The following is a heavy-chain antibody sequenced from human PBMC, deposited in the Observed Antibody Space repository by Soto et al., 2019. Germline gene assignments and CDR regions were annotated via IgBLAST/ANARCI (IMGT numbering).Heavy chain of an antibody. D-gene: IGHD1-26*01. CDR3: AHRTNVLELRDISSYWYFDL. J-gene: IGHJ2*01. CDR2: IYWDDDK. Sequence: QITLKESGPTLVKPTQTLTLTCTFSGFSLSTSGVGVGWIRQPPGKALEWLALIYWDDDKRYSPSLKSRLTITKDTSKNQVVLTMTNMDPVDTATYYCAHRTNVLELRDISSYWYFDLWGRGTLVTVSS. V-gene: IGHV2-5*02. CDR1: GFSLSTSGVG.